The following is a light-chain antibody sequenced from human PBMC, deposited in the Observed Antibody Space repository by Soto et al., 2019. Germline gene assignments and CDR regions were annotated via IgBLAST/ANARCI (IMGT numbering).Light chain of an antibody. CDR2: AAS. CDR3: QQYNSYSLT. CDR1: QSISSW. Sequence: DIQMTQSPSTLSASVGDRVTITCRASQSISSWLALYQQKPGKAPKLLIYAASSLGSGVPTKFSGSGSGTEVTLTISSLQPDDFATYYCQQYNSYSLTFGGGTKVDIK. V-gene: IGKV1-5*01. J-gene: IGKJ4*01.